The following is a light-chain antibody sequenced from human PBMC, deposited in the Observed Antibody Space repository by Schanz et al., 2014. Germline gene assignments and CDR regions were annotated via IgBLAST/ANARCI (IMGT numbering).Light chain of an antibody. V-gene: IGKV3-15*01. CDR1: QSISSN. Sequence: EVVMTQSPATLSVSPGERAALSCRASQSISSNLAWYQQKPGHPPRLLIYAASTRATGIPARFSASGSGTEFTLTISSLQSEDFAVYYCQQYNNWPLTFGGGTKVEIK. J-gene: IGKJ4*01. CDR3: QQYNNWPLT. CDR2: AAS.